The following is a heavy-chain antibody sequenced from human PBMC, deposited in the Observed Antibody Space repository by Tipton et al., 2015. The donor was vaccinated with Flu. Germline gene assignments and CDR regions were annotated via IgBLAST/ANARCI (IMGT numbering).Heavy chain of an antibody. D-gene: IGHD3-10*01. CDR3: ARASGSGTYVIFDY. CDR1: GGSMSSFY. J-gene: IGHJ4*02. CDR2: IYTSGST. Sequence: LRLSCTVSGGSMSSFYWSWIRQPAGKGLEWIGRIYTSGSTIYHPSLKSRVTMSVDTSKNEFSLKLNSVTAADTAVYYCARASGSGTYVIFDYWGQGTLVTVSS. V-gene: IGHV4-4*07.